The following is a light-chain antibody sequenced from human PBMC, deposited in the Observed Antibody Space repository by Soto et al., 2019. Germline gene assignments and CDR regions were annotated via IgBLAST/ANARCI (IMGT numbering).Light chain of an antibody. CDR2: EVS. CDR3: SSYTSSSTLDVV. J-gene: IGLJ2*01. Sequence: QSVLTQPASVSGSPGQSITISCTGTSSDIGDYKYVSWYQQHPGNPPKLIIYEVSNRPSGVSNRFSGSKSGNTASLTISGLQAEDEADYYCSSYTSSSTLDVVFGGGTKLTVL. CDR1: SSDIGDYKY. V-gene: IGLV2-14*01.